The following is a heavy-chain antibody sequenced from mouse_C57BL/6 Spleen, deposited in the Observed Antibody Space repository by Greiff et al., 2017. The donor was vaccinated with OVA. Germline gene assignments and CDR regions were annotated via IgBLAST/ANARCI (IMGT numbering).Heavy chain of an antibody. Sequence: VQLQQSGAELVKPGASVKISCKASGYAFSSYWMNWVKQRPGKGLEWIGQIYPGDGDTNYNGKFKGKATLTADKSSSTAYMQLSSLTSEDSAVYFCARHLPPYYFDYWGQGTTLTVSS. V-gene: IGHV1-80*01. J-gene: IGHJ2*01. CDR2: IYPGDGDT. CDR3: ARHLPPYYFDY. D-gene: IGHD5-5*01. CDR1: GYAFSSYW.